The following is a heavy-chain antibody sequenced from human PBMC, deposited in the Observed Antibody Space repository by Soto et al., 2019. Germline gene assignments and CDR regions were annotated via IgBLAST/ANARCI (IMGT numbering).Heavy chain of an antibody. CDR1: GDTLTELS. CDR2: FDPEDDEI. D-gene: IGHD2-15*01. CDR3: ATERLGFCDSDNCYRHYFDS. J-gene: IGHJ4*02. Sequence: ASVKVSCKVSGDTLTELSIHWVRQAPGKGLEWMGRFDPEDDEIVYAQKFQGRVTMTEDTSTDTSYMEVTSLTSEDTAVYYCATERLGFCDSDNCYRHYFDSWGQGTLVTVSS. V-gene: IGHV1-24*01.